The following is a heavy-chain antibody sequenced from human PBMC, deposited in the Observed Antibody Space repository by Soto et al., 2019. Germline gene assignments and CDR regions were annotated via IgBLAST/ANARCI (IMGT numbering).Heavy chain of an antibody. CDR3: AGYCSGGSCYPTPSLDYYGMDV. V-gene: IGHV5-10-1*01. CDR2: IDPSDSYT. Sequence: PGESLKISCKGSGYSFTSYWISWVRQMPGKGVEWMGRIDPSDSYTNYSPSFQGHVTISADKSISTAYLQWSSLKASDTAMYYCAGYCSGGSCYPTPSLDYYGMDVWGQGTTVTVSS. CDR1: GYSFTSYW. J-gene: IGHJ6*02. D-gene: IGHD2-15*01.